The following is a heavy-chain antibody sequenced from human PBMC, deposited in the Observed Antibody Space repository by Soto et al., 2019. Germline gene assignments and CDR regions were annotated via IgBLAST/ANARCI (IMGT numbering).Heavy chain of an antibody. CDR3: ARLIYDSRLNYFYFDF. J-gene: IGHJ4*02. Sequence: QVQLQESGPGLVKPSGTLSLTCVVSGGSLSGRNWWSWVRQAPGKGLEWIGEVFHSGDTTYTPSLRSRVTISVDKSKNQFSLKLNSVTAADTAVYYWARLIYDSRLNYFYFDFWGQGALVTVSS. D-gene: IGHD3-22*01. V-gene: IGHV4-4*02. CDR1: GGSLSGRNW. CDR2: VFHSGDT.